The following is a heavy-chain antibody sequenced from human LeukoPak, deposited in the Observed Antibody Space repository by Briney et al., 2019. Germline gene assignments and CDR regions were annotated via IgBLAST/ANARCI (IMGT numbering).Heavy chain of an antibody. CDR2: ISGSGGST. D-gene: IGHD6-13*01. Sequence: GGSLRLSCAASEFTFDNYAMSWVRQAPGKGLEWVSAISGSGGSTYYADSVKGRFTISRDNSKNTLYLQMNSLRAEDTAVYYCASATYVGSSSWYFNAFDIWGQGTMVTVSS. J-gene: IGHJ3*02. CDR1: EFTFDNYA. CDR3: ASATYVGSSSWYFNAFDI. V-gene: IGHV3-23*01.